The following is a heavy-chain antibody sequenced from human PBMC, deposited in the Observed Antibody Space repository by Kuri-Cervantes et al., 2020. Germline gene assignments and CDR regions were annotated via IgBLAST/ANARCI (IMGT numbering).Heavy chain of an antibody. CDR1: GYSIGSGYY. J-gene: IGHJ4*02. CDR3: ATHYELVDIVATTGFDY. D-gene: IGHD5-12*01. Sequence: SETLSLTCTVSGYSIGSGYYWGWIRQPPGKGLEWIGSIYHSGSTYYNPSLKSRVTISVDTSKNQFSLKLSSVTAADTAVYYCATHYELVDIVATTGFDYWGQGTLVTVSS. CDR2: IYHSGST. V-gene: IGHV4-38-2*02.